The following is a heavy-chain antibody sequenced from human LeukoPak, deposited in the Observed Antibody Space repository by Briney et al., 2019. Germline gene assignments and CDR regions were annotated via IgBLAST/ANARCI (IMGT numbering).Heavy chain of an antibody. J-gene: IGHJ6*03. D-gene: IGHD2-21*01. CDR2: MNPSSGNT. V-gene: IGHV1-8*02. CDR1: GYTFTSYD. Sequence: ASVKVSCKASGYTFTSYDINWVRQATGQGLEWLGWMNPSSGNTGYAQKFQGRVTMTRDTSISTAYMELSSLRSEDTAVYYCARDSPSGYYYYMDVWGKGTTVTVSS. CDR3: ARDSPSGYYYYMDV.